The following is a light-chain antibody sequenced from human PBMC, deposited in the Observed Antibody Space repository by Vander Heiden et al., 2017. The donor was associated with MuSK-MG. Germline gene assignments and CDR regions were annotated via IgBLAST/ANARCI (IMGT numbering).Light chain of an antibody. CDR3: QVWDRSSDHPYV. J-gene: IGLJ1*01. CDR2: DDS. Sequence: SYVLPQPPSVSVAPGQPARITCGGNNIGSKSVHWYQQKPGQAPVLVVYDDSDRHSGIPERFSGSNSGNTATLTISRVDAGDEADYYCQVWDRSSDHPYVFGSGTKVTVL. CDR1: NIGSKS. V-gene: IGLV3-21*02.